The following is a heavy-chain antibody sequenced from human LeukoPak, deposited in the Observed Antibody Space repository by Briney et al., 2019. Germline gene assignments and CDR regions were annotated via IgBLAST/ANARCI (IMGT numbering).Heavy chain of an antibody. CDR1: GFAFRSYW. CDR3: ARVYFGVVRGPFDY. J-gene: IGHJ4*02. V-gene: IGHV3-74*01. CDR2: INSDGSST. D-gene: IGHD3-3*01. Sequence: GGSLRLSCAASGFAFRSYWMHWVRHAPGKGLVWVSRINSDGSSTIYAHSVKGRFTISRDNAKNSLYLQMNSLRAEDTAVYYCARVYFGVVRGPFDYWRQGTLVSVSS.